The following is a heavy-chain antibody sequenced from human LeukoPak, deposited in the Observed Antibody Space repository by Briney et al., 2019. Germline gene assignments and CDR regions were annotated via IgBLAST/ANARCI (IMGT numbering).Heavy chain of an antibody. CDR2: ISYDGSNK. D-gene: IGHD3-16*02. CDR1: VFTFSSYA. CDR3: ARELYYDYVWGSYCYNHYYYYGMDV. J-gene: IGHJ6*02. Sequence: GGSLRLSCAASVFTFSSYAMHWVRQAPGKGLEWVAVISYDGSNKYYADSVKGRFTISRDNSKNTLYLQMNSLRAEDTAVYHCARELYYDYVWGSYCYNHYYYYGMDVWGQGTTVTVSS. V-gene: IGHV3-30-3*01.